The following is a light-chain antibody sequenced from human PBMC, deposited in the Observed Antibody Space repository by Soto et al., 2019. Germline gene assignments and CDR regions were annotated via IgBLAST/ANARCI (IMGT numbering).Light chain of an antibody. CDR3: GTWDSSLSAYV. CDR1: SSNIGNNY. V-gene: IGLV1-51*01. CDR2: DNN. J-gene: IGLJ1*01. Sequence: QSVLTQPPSVSAAPGQKVTISCSGSSSNIGNNYVSWNQQLPGTAPKLLIYDNNKRPSGIPDRFSGSKSGTSATLGITGLQNGDEADYYCGTWDSSLSAYVFGTGTKVTVL.